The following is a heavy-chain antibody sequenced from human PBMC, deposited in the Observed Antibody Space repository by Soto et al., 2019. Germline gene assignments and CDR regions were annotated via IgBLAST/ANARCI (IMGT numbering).Heavy chain of an antibody. J-gene: IGHJ4*02. V-gene: IGHV1-3*01. D-gene: IGHD2-21*01. CDR2: ISADSGDT. CDR1: GYTFSHYI. Sequence: QVQLVQYGAEVRKPGDSVKVSCKASGYTFSHYIMHWVRQAPGQRLEWMGWISADSGDTKYSQNFQGRITITRDTSASTVYMELSSLRSEDTAVYYCARYFDRGDYYFDYWGQGTLVTVSS. CDR3: ARYFDRGDYYFDY.